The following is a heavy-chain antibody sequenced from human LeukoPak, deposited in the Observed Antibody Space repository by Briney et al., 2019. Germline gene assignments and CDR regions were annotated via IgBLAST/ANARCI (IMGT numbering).Heavy chain of an antibody. Sequence: SETLSLTCTVSGVSVSSGNYYWSWIRQPPGKGLEWIGYVYKSGGTNYNPSLKGRVTISVDTSKNQFPLKLSSVTTADTAVYYCARISLTMRDAFDIWGQGTTVTVST. V-gene: IGHV4-61*01. CDR3: ARISLTMRDAFDI. J-gene: IGHJ3*02. D-gene: IGHD4/OR15-4a*01. CDR2: VYKSGGT. CDR1: GVSVSSGNYY.